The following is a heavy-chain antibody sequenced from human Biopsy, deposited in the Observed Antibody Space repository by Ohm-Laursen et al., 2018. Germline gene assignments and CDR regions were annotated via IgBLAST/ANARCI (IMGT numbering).Heavy chain of an antibody. J-gene: IGHJ5*02. CDR3: ARGDYFDSNGYFWFDP. CDR1: GVSISVDGYY. D-gene: IGHD3-22*01. V-gene: IGHV4-31*03. Sequence: TLSLTCTVSGVSISVDGYYWAWIRQLPGKGLDWIGYIYHSGTTYYNPSLKSRLTMSVDTSKNEFSLRLRSVTAADTAVYYCARGDYFDSNGYFWFDPWGQGTLVTVSS. CDR2: IYHSGTT.